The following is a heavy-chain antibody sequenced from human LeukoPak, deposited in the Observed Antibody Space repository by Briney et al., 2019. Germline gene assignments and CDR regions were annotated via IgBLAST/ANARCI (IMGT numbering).Heavy chain of an antibody. Sequence: PGGSLRLSCAASGFTFSSYAMHWVRQAPGKGLEWVAVISYDGSNKYYADSVKGRFTISRDNSKNTLHLQMNSLRAEDTAVYYCARGGIQLWSSYYYYYMDVWGKGTTVTVSS. D-gene: IGHD5-18*01. J-gene: IGHJ6*03. CDR2: ISYDGSNK. CDR1: GFTFSSYA. V-gene: IGHV3-30-3*01. CDR3: ARGGIQLWSSYYYYYMDV.